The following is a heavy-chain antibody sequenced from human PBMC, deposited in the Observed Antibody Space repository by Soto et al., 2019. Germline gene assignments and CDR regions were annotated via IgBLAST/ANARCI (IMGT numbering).Heavy chain of an antibody. J-gene: IGHJ4*02. CDR2: ISYIGDST. CDR1: EFTFKSYA. D-gene: IGHD3-22*01. Sequence: EVQLLESGGGLIQPGGSLRLSCAASEFTFKSYAMSWVRQAPGEGLEWVSAISYIGDSTYYADSVKGRFTISRDNSKKTLFLQMDSLRPEDTAVYFCAKDYSYDSSGVLDYWGQGTLFTVSS. CDR3: AKDYSYDSSGVLDY. V-gene: IGHV3-23*01.